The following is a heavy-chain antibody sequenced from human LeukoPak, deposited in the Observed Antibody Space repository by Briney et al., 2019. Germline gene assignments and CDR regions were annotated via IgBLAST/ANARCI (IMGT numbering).Heavy chain of an antibody. J-gene: IGHJ5*02. Sequence: GGSLRLSCAASGFAFSSYAMTWVRQAPGKGLEWVSDISGSGASTYYADSVKGRFTISRDNSKNTLYLQMNSLRAEDTAVYYCAKDSGNRDNWFDPWGQGTLVTVSS. CDR1: GFAFSSYA. V-gene: IGHV3-23*01. CDR3: AKDSGNRDNWFDP. CDR2: ISGSGAST. D-gene: IGHD1-14*01.